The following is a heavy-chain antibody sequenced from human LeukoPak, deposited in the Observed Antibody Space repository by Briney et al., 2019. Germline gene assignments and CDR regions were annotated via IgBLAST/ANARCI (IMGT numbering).Heavy chain of an antibody. D-gene: IGHD6-19*01. Sequence: GGSLRLSCAASGFTFSSYSMNWVRQAPGKGLEWVANIKQDGSEKYYVDSVKGRFTISRNNAKNSLYLQMNSLRAEDTAVYYCAREQIAVAGTLDYWGQGTLVTVSS. CDR1: GFTFSSYS. J-gene: IGHJ4*02. V-gene: IGHV3-7*01. CDR3: AREQIAVAGTLDY. CDR2: IKQDGSEK.